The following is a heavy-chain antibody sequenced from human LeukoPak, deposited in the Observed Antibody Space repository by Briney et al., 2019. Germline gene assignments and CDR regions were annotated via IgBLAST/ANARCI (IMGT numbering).Heavy chain of an antibody. CDR2: IYYSGST. V-gene: IGHV4-59*01. Sequence: PSETLSLTCTVSGVSISSYYWTWIRQPPGQGLEWIGYIYYSGSTNYNPSLKSRVTISVDTSKNQFSLKLTSVTAADTAVYYCARKSVLSSGFVFDYWGQGTLVTVSS. J-gene: IGHJ4*02. CDR1: GVSISSYY. CDR3: ARKSVLSSGFVFDY. D-gene: IGHD6-19*01.